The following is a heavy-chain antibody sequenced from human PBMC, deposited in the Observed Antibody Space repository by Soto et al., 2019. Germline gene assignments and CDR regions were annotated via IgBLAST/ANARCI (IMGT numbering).Heavy chain of an antibody. V-gene: IGHV4-4*02. D-gene: IGHD4-17*01. CDR2: IYHSGST. CDR1: GGSISSSNW. Sequence: SETLSLTCAVSGGSISSSNWWSWVRQPPGKGLEWIGEIYHSGSTNYNPSLKSRVTISVDKSKDQFSLKLSSMTAADTAVYYCAIRTTVTTRLGYWGQGTLVTVSS. CDR3: AIRTTVTTRLGY. J-gene: IGHJ4*02.